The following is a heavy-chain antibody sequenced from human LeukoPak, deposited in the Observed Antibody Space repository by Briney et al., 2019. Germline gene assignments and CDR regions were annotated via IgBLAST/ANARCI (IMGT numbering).Heavy chain of an antibody. D-gene: IGHD1-26*01. CDR2: IYTSGST. J-gene: IGHJ5*02. Sequence: PSETLSLTCAVYGGSFSGYYWSWIRQPAGKGLEWIGRIYTSGSTNYNPSLKSRVTMSVDTSKNQFSLKLSSVTAADTAVYYCARDPGGRGWFDPWGQGTLVTVSS. CDR3: ARDPGGRGWFDP. CDR1: GGSFSGYY. V-gene: IGHV4-4*07.